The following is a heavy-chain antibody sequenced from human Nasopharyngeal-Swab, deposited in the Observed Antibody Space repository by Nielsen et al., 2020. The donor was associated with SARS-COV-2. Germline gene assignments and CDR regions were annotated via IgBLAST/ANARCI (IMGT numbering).Heavy chain of an antibody. CDR3: ASPYCSSTSCYYYYGMDV. CDR2: INHSGST. D-gene: IGHD2-2*01. CDR1: GGSFSGYY. J-gene: IGHJ6*02. V-gene: IGHV4-34*01. Sequence: SETLSLTCAVYGGSFSGYYWSWIRQPPGKGLEWLGEINHSGSTNYNPSLKSRVTISVDTSKNQFSLKLSSVTAADTAVYYCASPYCSSTSCYYYYGMDVWGQGTTVTVSS.